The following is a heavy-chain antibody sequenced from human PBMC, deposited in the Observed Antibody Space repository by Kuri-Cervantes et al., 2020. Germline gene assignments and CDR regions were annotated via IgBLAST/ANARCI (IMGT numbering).Heavy chain of an antibody. CDR3: SRHLPREYCSSTSCYPPNWFDP. CDR1: GGSISSSSYY. CDR2: IYYSGST. V-gene: IGHV4-39*01. Sequence: SETLSLTCTVSGGSISSSSYYWGWIRQPPGKGLEWIGSIYYSGSTYYNPSLKSRVTISVYTSKNQFSLKLSSVTAADTAVYYCSRHLPREYCSSTSCYPPNWFDPWGQGTLVTVSS. J-gene: IGHJ5*02. D-gene: IGHD2-2*01.